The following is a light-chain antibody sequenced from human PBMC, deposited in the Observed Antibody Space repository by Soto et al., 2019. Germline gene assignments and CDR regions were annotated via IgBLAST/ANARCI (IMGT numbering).Light chain of an antibody. CDR2: DGS. V-gene: IGKV1-5*01. J-gene: IGKJ1*01. CDR3: QQCSTDPVT. Sequence: DIQMTQSPSTLSASVGDSVIITCRASRSVGNRLAWYQQKPGKAPKVLIFDGSTLRSGVPSRFSGSGSGTEFSLTISSLQPDDFATYYCQQCSTDPVTFGQGTKVEVK. CDR1: RSVGNR.